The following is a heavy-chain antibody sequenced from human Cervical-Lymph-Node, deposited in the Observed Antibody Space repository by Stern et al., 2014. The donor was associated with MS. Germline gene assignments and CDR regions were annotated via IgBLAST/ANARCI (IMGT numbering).Heavy chain of an antibody. J-gene: IGHJ6*02. D-gene: IGHD6-6*01. CDR1: GGTFNSYV. CDR2: FAPLFSTT. Sequence: QDQLVQSGAEVKKPGSSVKVSCKASGGTFNSYVISWVRQAPGQGLEWMGGFAPLFSTTHYAQKLQGRVTITADESRSTTYMELTSLRSDDTAVYYCARGGIGSSRLYYHFYGMDVWGQGTTVTVSS. CDR3: ARGGIGSSRLYYHFYGMDV. V-gene: IGHV1-69*12.